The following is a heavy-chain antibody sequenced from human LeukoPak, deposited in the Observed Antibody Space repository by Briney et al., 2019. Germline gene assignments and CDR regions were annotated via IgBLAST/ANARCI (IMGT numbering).Heavy chain of an antibody. CDR1: GDSISSGNYY. D-gene: IGHD3-10*01. CDR2: IYYSGST. V-gene: IGHV4-31*03. Sequence: TLSLTCTVSGDSISSGNYYWSWIRQHPGKGLERIGYIYYSGSTYYNPSLKSRVIISVDTSKKQFSQNLTSVTAADTAVYYCARGAMVRGGLDYWGQGTLVIVSS. J-gene: IGHJ4*02. CDR3: ARGAMVRGGLDY.